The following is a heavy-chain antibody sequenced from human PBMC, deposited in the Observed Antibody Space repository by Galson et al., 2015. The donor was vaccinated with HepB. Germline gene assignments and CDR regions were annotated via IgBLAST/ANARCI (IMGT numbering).Heavy chain of an antibody. V-gene: IGHV3-48*01. D-gene: IGHD2-2*01. CDR2: ISSSSSTI. J-gene: IGHJ6*03. Sequence: SLRLSCAASGFTFSSYSMNWVRQAPGKGLEWVSYISSSSSTIYYADSVKGRFTISRDNAKNSLYLQMNSLRAEDTAVYYCARAQYQPHPSYYYYMDVWGKGTTVTVSS. CDR3: ARAQYQPHPSYYYYMDV. CDR1: GFTFSSYS.